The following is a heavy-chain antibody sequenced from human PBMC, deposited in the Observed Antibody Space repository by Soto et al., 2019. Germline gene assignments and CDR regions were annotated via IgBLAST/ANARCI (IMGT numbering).Heavy chain of an antibody. CDR2: ISAYNGNT. V-gene: IGHV1-18*01. J-gene: IGHJ6*03. Sequence: GASVKVSCKASGYTFASYGICWARQAPGQGREWMGWISAYNGNTNYAQKLQGRVTMTTDTSTSTAYMELRSLRSDDTAVYYCARGRRVPSYYYYMDVWGKGTTVTVSS. CDR1: GYTFASYG. CDR3: ARGRRVPSYYYYMDV.